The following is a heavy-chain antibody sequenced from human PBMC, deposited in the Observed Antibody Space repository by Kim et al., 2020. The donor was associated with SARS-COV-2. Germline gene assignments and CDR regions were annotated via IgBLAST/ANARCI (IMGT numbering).Heavy chain of an antibody. J-gene: IGHJ4*02. CDR1: GFTFSSYA. D-gene: IGHD3-22*01. CDR2: ISYDGSNK. V-gene: IGHV3-30*04. CDR3: ASERYYYDSSGQFDY. Sequence: GGSLRLSCAASGFTFSSYAMHWVRQAPGKGLEWVAVISYDGSNKYYADSVKGRFTISRDNSKNTLYLQMNSLRAEDTAVYYCASERYYYDSSGQFDYWGQGTLGPVSS.